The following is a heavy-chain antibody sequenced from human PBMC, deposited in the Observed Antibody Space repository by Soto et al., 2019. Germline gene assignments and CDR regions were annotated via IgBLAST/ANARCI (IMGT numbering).Heavy chain of an antibody. J-gene: IGHJ4*02. V-gene: IGHV4-34*01. CDR3: ARGGVVVAARSYFDY. CDR1: GGSFSGYY. Sequence: QVQLQQWGAGLLKPSETLSLNCAVYGGSFSGYYWSWIRQPPGKGLEWIGEINHSGSTSYNPSLKRRVTISGDTAKNQFSLKLSSVTAADTAVYYCARGGVVVAARSYFDYWGQGTLVTVSS. CDR2: INHSGST. D-gene: IGHD2-15*01.